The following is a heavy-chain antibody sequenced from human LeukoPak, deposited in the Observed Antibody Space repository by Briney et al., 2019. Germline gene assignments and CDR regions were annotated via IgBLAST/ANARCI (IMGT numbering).Heavy chain of an antibody. V-gene: IGHV4-59*01. CDR1: GGSISSYY. CDR3: ARHDYSNYIVFNY. Sequence: SETLSLTCTVSGGSISSYYWSWIRQPPGKELGWIGYIYHSGSTNCNPSLKSRVTISVDTSENQFSLKLSSVTAADTAVYYCARHDYSNYIVFNYWGQGTPVTVSS. D-gene: IGHD4-11*01. J-gene: IGHJ4*02. CDR2: IYHSGST.